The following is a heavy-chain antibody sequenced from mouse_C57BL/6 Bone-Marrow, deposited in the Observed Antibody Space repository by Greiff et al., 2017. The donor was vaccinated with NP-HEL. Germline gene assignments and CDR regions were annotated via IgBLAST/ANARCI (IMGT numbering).Heavy chain of an antibody. CDR1: GYTFTSYG. D-gene: IGHD6-1*01. V-gene: IGHV1-81*01. CDR2: IYPRSGNT. CDR3: ARYPPTRGDY. Sequence: QVQLKQSGAELARPGASVKLSCKASGYTFTSYGISWVKQRTGQGLEWIGEIYPRSGNTYYNEKFKGKVTLTADKASSTAYMELRSLTSKDSAVCFCARYPPTRGDYWGQGTTLTVSS. J-gene: IGHJ2*01.